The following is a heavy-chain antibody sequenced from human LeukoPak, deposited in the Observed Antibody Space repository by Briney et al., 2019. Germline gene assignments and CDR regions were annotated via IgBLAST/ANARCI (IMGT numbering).Heavy chain of an antibody. V-gene: IGHV1-18*04. Sequence: ASVKVSCKASGYIFTGYYLHWVRQAPGQGLEWMGWISAYNGNTNYAQKLQGRVTMTTDTSTSTAYMELRSLRSDDTAVYYCARANGDYGKFDYWGQGTLVTVSS. D-gene: IGHD4-17*01. CDR2: ISAYNGNT. CDR3: ARANGDYGKFDY. CDR1: GYIFTGYY. J-gene: IGHJ4*02.